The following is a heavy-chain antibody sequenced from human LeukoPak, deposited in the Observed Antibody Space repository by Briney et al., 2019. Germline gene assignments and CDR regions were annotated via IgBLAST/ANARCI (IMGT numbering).Heavy chain of an antibody. V-gene: IGHV4-59*01. Sequence: PSETLSLTCAVYGGSFSGYYWSWIRQPPGKGLEWIGYIYYSGSTNYNPSLKSRVTISVDTSKNQFSLKLSSVTAADTAVYYCAMSSGYWDEYFQHWGQGTLVTVSS. D-gene: IGHD3-22*01. CDR2: IYYSGST. CDR1: GGSFSGYY. J-gene: IGHJ1*01. CDR3: AMSSGYWDEYFQH.